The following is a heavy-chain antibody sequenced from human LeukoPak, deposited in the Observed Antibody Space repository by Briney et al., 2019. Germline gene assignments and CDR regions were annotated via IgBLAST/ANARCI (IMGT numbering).Heavy chain of an antibody. D-gene: IGHD3-10*01. J-gene: IGHJ4*02. V-gene: IGHV4-30-2*01. CDR1: GGSISSGGYY. CDR3: AREVMVRGVDY. Sequence: SQTLSLTCTVSGGSISSGGYYWSWIRQPPGKGLEWIGYIYHSGSTYYNPSLKSRVTISVDRSKNQFSLKLSSVTAADTAVYCCAREVMVRGVDYWGQGTLVTVSS. CDR2: IYHSGST.